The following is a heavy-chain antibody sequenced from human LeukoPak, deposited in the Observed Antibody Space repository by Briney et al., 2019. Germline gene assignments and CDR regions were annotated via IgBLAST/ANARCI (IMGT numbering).Heavy chain of an antibody. CDR3: ARADTAERVVWFDP. V-gene: IGHV4-30-4*01. Sequence: SGTLSLTCTVSGGSISSGDYYWRWIRQPPGKGLECIGYIYYSGSTYYNPSLKSRVTISVDTSKNQFSLKLSSVTAADTAVYYCARADTAERVVWFDPWGQGTLVTVSS. CDR2: IYYSGST. CDR1: GGSISSGDYY. D-gene: IGHD5-18*01. J-gene: IGHJ5*02.